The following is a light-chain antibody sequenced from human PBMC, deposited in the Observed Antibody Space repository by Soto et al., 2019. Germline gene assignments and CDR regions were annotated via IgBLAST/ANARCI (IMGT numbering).Light chain of an antibody. CDR1: QNIRSW. Sequence: DIQMTQSPSSVSASVEDRVTSTCRASQNIRSWLGWYQQKPGKAPKVLIYAASSLQSGVPSRFSGSGSGTDFTLTISSLQPEDFATYYCQQAYSFPLTIGGGTRVEIK. CDR2: AAS. CDR3: QQAYSFPLT. J-gene: IGKJ4*01. V-gene: IGKV1-12*01.